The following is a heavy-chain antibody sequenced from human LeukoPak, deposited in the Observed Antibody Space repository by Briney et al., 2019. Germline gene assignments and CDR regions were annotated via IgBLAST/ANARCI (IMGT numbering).Heavy chain of an antibody. CDR3: AKGGYCSSTSCYLNDY. Sequence: PGGSLRLSCAASGFTFSSHAMTWVRQAPGKGLEWVSGISDSVGSTYYADSVKGRFTISRDNSKNTLYLQMNSLRAEDTAVYYCAKGGYCSSTSCYLNDYWGQGTLVTVSS. CDR1: GFTFSSHA. CDR2: ISDSVGST. J-gene: IGHJ4*02. D-gene: IGHD2-2*01. V-gene: IGHV3-23*01.